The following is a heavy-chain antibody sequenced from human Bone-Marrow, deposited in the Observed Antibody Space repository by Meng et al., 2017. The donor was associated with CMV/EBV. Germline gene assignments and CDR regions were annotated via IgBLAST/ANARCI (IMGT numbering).Heavy chain of an antibody. CDR1: GLTVSRNY. Sequence: GESLKISCAASGLTVSRNYMNWVRQAPGKGLEWVSAISGSGGSTYYADSVKGRFTISRDNSKNTLYLQMNSLRAGDTAVYYCAAWTYQIYYYYGMDVWGQGTTVTVSS. D-gene: IGHD3/OR15-3a*01. V-gene: IGHV3-66*02. CDR2: ISGSGGST. J-gene: IGHJ6*02. CDR3: AAWTYQIYYYYGMDV.